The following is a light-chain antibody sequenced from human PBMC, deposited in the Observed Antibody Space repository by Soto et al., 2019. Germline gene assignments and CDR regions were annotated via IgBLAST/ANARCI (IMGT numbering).Light chain of an antibody. CDR1: QSVSST. CDR2: DAS. V-gene: IGKV3D-15*01. Sequence: EIVMTQSPATLSVSPGERATLSCRASQSVSSTLAWYQQKPGQAPRLLIYDASRRATGVPGRFSGSGSGTEFTLTISSLEPDDFAVYYCQQRATWPLTSGGGPEVDIK. CDR3: QQRATWPLT. J-gene: IGKJ4*01.